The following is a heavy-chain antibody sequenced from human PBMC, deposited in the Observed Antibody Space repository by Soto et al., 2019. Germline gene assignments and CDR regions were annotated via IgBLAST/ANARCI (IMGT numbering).Heavy chain of an antibody. CDR1: GGSFSGYY. D-gene: IGHD3-3*01. V-gene: IGHV4-34*01. CDR2: INHSGST. Sequence: PSETLSLTCSVYGGSFSGYYWSWIRQPPGKGLEWIGEINHSGSTNYNPSLKSRVTISVDTSKNQFSLKLSSVTAADTAVYYCARSGSLRFLEWARGLYYGMDVWGQGTTVTVS. CDR3: ARSGSLRFLEWARGLYYGMDV. J-gene: IGHJ6*02.